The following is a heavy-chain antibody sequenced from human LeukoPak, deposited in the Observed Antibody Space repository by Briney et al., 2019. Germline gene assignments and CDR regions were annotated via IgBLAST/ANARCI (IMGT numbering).Heavy chain of an antibody. D-gene: IGHD5-12*01. CDR2: ISGDGGST. CDR3: AKLRGLRTFDY. Sequence: GGSLRLSCAASGFMFKIHAMSWVRQAPGKGLEWVSTISGDGGSTYYADSVKGRFTISRDNSKNALYLQMNSLTAEDTAVYYCAKLRGLRTFDYWGQGTLVTVSS. CDR1: GFMFKIHA. V-gene: IGHV3-23*01. J-gene: IGHJ4*02.